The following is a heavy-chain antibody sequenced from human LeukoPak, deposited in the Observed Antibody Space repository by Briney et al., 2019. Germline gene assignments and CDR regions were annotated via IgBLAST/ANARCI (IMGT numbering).Heavy chain of an antibody. V-gene: IGHV4-34*01. CDR1: GGSFSGYY. Sequence: SETLSLTCAVYGGSFSGYYWSWIRQPPGKGLEWIGEINHSGSTNYNPSLKSRVTISVDTSKNQFSLKLSFVTAADTAVYYCARAKIKSGYYYGSGTQWFNPWGQGTLVTVSS. CDR2: INHSGST. D-gene: IGHD3-10*01. CDR3: ARAKIKSGYYYGSGTQWFNP. J-gene: IGHJ5*02.